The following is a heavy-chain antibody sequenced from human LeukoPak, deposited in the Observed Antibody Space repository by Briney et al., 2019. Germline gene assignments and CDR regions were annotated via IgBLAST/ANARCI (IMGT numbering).Heavy chain of an antibody. CDR3: ASTHYDILTGYPGNFDY. CDR2: ISYTGST. V-gene: IGHV4-39*01. CDR1: GGSLSSSSYY. Sequence: PSETLSLTCTVSGGSLSSSSYYWGWIRQPPGTGLECIGIISYTGSTYYSPSLERRVPISVDTSKNQFSLKLSSVTAADTAVYYCASTHYDILTGYPGNFDYWGQRTLVTVSS. D-gene: IGHD3-9*01. J-gene: IGHJ4*02.